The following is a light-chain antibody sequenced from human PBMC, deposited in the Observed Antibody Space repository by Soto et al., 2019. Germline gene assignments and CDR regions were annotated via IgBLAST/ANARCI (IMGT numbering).Light chain of an antibody. CDR1: PSVTNF. Sequence: EIVSTMSPGTLSLSKRERATLSCMASPSVTNFLAWYQQKPGQAPRLLIYGAFNRATGIPARFSGSGSGTDFTLTISSLEPEDSAIYYCQQRNIWPPVTFGQGTRLEIK. CDR3: QQRNIWPPVT. J-gene: IGKJ5*01. V-gene: IGKV3-11*01. CDR2: GAF.